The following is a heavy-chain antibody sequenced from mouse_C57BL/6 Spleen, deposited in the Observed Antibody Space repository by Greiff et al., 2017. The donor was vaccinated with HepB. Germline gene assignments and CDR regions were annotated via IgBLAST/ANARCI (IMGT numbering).Heavy chain of an antibody. CDR3: ARSYYSNPYAMDY. CDR1: GYTFTSYW. CDR2: IYPSDSET. V-gene: IGHV1-61*01. Sequence: QVHVKQPGAELVRPGSSVKLSCKASGYTFTSYWMDWVKQRPGQGLEWIGNIYPSDSETHYNQKFKDKATLTVDKSSSTAYMQLSSLTSEDSAVYYCARSYYSNPYAMDYWGQGTSVTVSS. D-gene: IGHD2-5*01. J-gene: IGHJ4*01.